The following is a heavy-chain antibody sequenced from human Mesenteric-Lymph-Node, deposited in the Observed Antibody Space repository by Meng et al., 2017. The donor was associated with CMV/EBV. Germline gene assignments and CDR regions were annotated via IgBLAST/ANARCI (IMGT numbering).Heavy chain of an antibody. CDR3: ARDGGSRSYYGMDV. CDR1: GFTVSSHY. CDR2: IYSGGST. V-gene: IGHV3-53*01. J-gene: IGHJ6*02. D-gene: IGHD2-2*01. Sequence: GESLKISCAASGFTVSSHYMSWVRQAPGKGLEWVSVIYSGGSTYYADSVKGRFTISRDNSKNTLYLQMNSLRAEDTAVYYCARDGGSRSYYGMDVWGQGTTVTVSS.